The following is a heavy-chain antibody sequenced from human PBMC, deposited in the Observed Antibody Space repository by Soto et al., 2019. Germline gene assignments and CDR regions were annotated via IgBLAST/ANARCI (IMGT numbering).Heavy chain of an antibody. CDR1: GGSISSGGYY. J-gene: IGHJ4*02. CDR2: TYYSGST. D-gene: IGHD2-2*02. Sequence: QVQLQESGPGLVKPSQTLSLTCTVSGGSISSGGYYWSWIRQHPGKGLEWIGDTYYSGSTYYNPSLKSRVTISVDTSKNPFSLKLSSVTAADTAVYYCAREDSCSSNSCYTIFDYCGKGTLVTVSS. V-gene: IGHV4-31*03. CDR3: AREDSCSSNSCYTIFDY.